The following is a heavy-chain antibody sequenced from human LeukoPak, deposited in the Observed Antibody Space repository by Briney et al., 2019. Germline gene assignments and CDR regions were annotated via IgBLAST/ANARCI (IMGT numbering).Heavy chain of an antibody. V-gene: IGHV3-66*01. D-gene: IGHD3-10*01. CDR1: GFTVSSNY. J-gene: IGHJ4*02. CDR2: IYSGGST. Sequence: GGSLRLSCAASGFTVSSNYMSWVRQAPGKGLEWVSVIYSGGSTYYADSVKGRFTISRDNSKNTLYLQMNSLRAEDTAVYYCARDRSRYSGSGNGFDYWGQGTLVTVSS. CDR3: ARDRSRYSGSGNGFDY.